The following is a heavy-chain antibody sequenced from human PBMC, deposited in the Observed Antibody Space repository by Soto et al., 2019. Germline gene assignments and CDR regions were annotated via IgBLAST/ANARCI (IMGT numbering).Heavy chain of an antibody. CDR3: ARRVRRDFSRGYYFDY. J-gene: IGHJ4*02. CDR1: GYRFIHNY. CDR2: INPNGGYT. V-gene: IGHV1-46*01. Sequence: QVQLVQSGAEGKQSGTSVKASCTASGYRFIHNYIVWLKQAPGQGPEWMGIINPNGGYTRYAQKFQNRVTLTRDTSTSTVYMEIVSLTSANTAMYYCARRVRRDFSRGYYFDYWGQGTQVAVTS.